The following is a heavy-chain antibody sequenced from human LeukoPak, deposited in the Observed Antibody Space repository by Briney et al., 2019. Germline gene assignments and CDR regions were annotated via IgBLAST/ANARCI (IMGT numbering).Heavy chain of an antibody. Sequence: GGSLRLSCAASGFTFSSYAMHWVRQAPGKGLEWVAVISYDGSNKYCADSVKGRFTISRDNSKNTLYLQMKSLRAEDTAVYYCAKGGGYEAQYYYYYLDVWGKGTTVTISS. J-gene: IGHJ6*03. D-gene: IGHD5-12*01. CDR3: AKGGGYEAQYYYYYLDV. V-gene: IGHV3-30*04. CDR2: ISYDGSNK. CDR1: GFTFSSYA.